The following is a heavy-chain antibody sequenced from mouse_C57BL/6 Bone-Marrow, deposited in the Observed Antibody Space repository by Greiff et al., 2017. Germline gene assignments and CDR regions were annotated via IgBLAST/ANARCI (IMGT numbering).Heavy chain of an antibody. CDR1: GYTFTSYW. Sequence: VQLQQPGAELVMPGASVKLSCKACGYTFTSYWMHWVKQRPGQGLEWIGEIDPSYSYTNYNQKFKGKSTLTVDKSSSTAYMQLSSLTSEDSAVYYCARKRSHFDYWGQGTTLTVSS. CDR3: ARKRSHFDY. CDR2: IDPSYSYT. V-gene: IGHV1-69*01. J-gene: IGHJ2*01.